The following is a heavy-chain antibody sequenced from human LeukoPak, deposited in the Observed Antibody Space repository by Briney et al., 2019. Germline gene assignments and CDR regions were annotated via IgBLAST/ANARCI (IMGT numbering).Heavy chain of an antibody. Sequence: ASVKVSCKASGYTFTSYDINWVRQATGQGLEWMGWMNPNSGNTDYAQKFQGRVTMTRNTSISTAYMELSSLRSEDTAVYYCARGQGVYGDYYSRGMDVWGQGTTVTVSS. V-gene: IGHV1-8*01. CDR2: MNPNSGNT. CDR1: GYTFTSYD. CDR3: ARGQGVYGDYYSRGMDV. D-gene: IGHD4-17*01. J-gene: IGHJ6*02.